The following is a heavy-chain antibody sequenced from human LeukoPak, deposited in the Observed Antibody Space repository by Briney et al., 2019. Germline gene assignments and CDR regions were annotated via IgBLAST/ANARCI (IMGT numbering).Heavy chain of an antibody. D-gene: IGHD6-19*01. CDR1: GFTFSSYW. V-gene: IGHV3-23*01. Sequence: GGSLRLSCAASGFTFSSYWINWVRQAPGKGLEWVSAISGSGGSTYYADSVKGRFTISRDNSKNTLYLQMNSLRAEDTAVYYCAKGIAVAGHYYFDYWGQGTLVTVSS. J-gene: IGHJ4*02. CDR3: AKGIAVAGHYYFDY. CDR2: ISGSGGST.